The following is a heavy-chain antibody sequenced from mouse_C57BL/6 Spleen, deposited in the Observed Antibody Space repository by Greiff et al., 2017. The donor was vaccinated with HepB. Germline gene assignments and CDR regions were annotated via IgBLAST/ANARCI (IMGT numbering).Heavy chain of an antibody. D-gene: IGHD1-1*01. CDR1: GFTFSDYG. V-gene: IGHV5-17*01. CDR3: ASEIYYYGSSFAY. Sequence: EVKLVESGGGLVKPGGSLKLSCAASGFTFSDYGMHWVRQAPEKGLEWVAYISSGSSTIYYADTVKGRFTISRDNAKNTLFLQMTSLMSEDTAMYYCASEIYYYGSSFAYWGQGTLVTVSA. J-gene: IGHJ3*01. CDR2: ISSGSSTI.